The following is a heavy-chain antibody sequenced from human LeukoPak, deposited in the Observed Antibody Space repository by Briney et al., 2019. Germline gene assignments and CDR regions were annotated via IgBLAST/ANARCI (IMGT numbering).Heavy chain of an antibody. CDR1: GLTFSTCD. J-gene: IGHJ4*02. CDR3: VKDDPVLHF. V-gene: IGHV3-30*02. Sequence: GGSLRLSCSASGLTFSTCDMHWVRQAPGRGLEWLTLIRPDGGKKFYSDSVKGRFTVSRDNFKNMLYLEMNSLRSEDTAVYYCVKDDPVLHFWGQGTLVSVSS. CDR2: IRPDGGKK.